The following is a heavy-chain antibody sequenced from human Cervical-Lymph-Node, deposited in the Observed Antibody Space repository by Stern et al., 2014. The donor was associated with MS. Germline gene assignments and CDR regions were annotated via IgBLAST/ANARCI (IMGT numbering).Heavy chain of an antibody. Sequence: VQLVQSGGGLVQPGRSLRLSCAASGFTFHDYAMHWVRQAPGKGLEWVSGISWNSDTIGYADSVKGRLTISRDNAKNSLYLQMNSLKPEDTALYYCAKEMTGSGLLDYWGQGTLVTVSS. CDR1: GFTFHDYA. CDR3: AKEMTGSGLLDY. D-gene: IGHD3-10*01. V-gene: IGHV3-9*01. CDR2: ISWNSDTI. J-gene: IGHJ4*02.